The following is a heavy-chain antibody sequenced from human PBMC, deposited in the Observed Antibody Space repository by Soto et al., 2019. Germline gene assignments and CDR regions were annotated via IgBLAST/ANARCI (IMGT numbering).Heavy chain of an antibody. CDR1: GGSIRDSNYY. CDR3: ARHSGQFASAGAGVAS. V-gene: IGHV4-39*01. CDR2: VYYSGTP. D-gene: IGHD6-19*01. J-gene: IGHJ4*02. Sequence: QLQLQESGPGLVKPSETLSLTCTVSGGSIRDSNYYWGWIRQSPGKGLEWIGTVYYSGTPYYNPSLPSKVNISVDTRTTQSFLNRRSATDTDTAVYYSARHSGQFASAGAGVASWGQGARCTFSS.